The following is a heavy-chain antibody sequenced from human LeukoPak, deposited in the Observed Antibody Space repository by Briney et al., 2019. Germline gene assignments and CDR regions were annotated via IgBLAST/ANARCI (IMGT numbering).Heavy chain of an antibody. D-gene: IGHD3-3*01. V-gene: IGHV4-59*01. J-gene: IGHJ5*02. Sequence: SETLSLTCTVSGGSISSYYWSWIRQPPGKGLEWIGYIYYSGSTNYNPSLKSRVTISVDTSKNQFSLKLSSGTAAGTAVYYCARGYDWFDPWGQGTLVTVSS. CDR3: ARGYDWFDP. CDR1: GGSISSYY. CDR2: IYYSGST.